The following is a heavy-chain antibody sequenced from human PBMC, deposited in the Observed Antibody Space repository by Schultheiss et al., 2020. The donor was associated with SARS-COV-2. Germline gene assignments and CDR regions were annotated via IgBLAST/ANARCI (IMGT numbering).Heavy chain of an antibody. Sequence: GGSLRLSCAASGFTFSSYAMHWVRQAPGKGLEWVAVISYDGSNKYYADSVKGRFTISRDNSKNTLYLQMNSLRAEDTAVYYCANGGEPKLYYFDYWGQGTRVTV. CDR1: GFTFSSYA. V-gene: IGHV3-30*01. J-gene: IGHJ4*02. CDR2: ISYDGSNK. D-gene: IGHD1-1*01. CDR3: ANGGEPKLYYFDY.